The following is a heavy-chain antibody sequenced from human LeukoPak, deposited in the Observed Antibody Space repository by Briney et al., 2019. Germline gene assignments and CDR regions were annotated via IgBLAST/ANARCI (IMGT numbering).Heavy chain of an antibody. D-gene: IGHD6-19*01. CDR3: ARDREQWLVPFDY. Sequence: PGGSLRLSCAASGFTVSSYWMSWVRQAPGKGLEWVANIKQDGSEKYYVDSVKGRFTISRDNAKNSLYLQMNSLRAEDTAVYYCARDREQWLVPFDYWGQGTLVTVSS. V-gene: IGHV3-7*05. J-gene: IGHJ4*02. CDR2: IKQDGSEK. CDR1: GFTVSSYW.